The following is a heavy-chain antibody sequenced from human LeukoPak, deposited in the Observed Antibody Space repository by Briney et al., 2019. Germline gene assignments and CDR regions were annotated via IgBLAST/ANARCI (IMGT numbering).Heavy chain of an antibody. CDR1: GFTFNDYA. V-gene: IGHV3-9*03. D-gene: IGHD6-13*01. Sequence: GGSLRLSWATSGFTFNDYAMYWVRQAPGKGLEWVSGISWNSRSIAYADSVKGRFTISRDNAKNSLYLQMNSLRAEDMALYYCAKEGSSWSTFDYWGQGTLVTVSS. CDR3: AKEGSSWSTFDY. CDR2: ISWNSRSI. J-gene: IGHJ4*02.